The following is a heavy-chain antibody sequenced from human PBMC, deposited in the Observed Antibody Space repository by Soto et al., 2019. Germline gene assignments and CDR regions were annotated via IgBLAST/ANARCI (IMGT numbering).Heavy chain of an antibody. CDR3: ARDCGSGYDFDY. D-gene: IGHD5-12*01. V-gene: IGHV1-69*08. J-gene: IGHJ4*02. CDR2: IIPILGIA. Sequence: QVQLVQSGAEVKKPGSSVKVSCKASGGTFSSYTISWVRQAPGQGLEWMGRIIPILGIANYAQKFQVRVTITADKSTSTAYMELSRLRSEDTAVYYCARDCGSGYDFDYWGQGTLVTVSS. CDR1: GGTFSSYT.